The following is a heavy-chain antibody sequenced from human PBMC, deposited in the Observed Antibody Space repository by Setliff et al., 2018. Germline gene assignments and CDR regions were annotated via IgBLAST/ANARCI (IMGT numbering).Heavy chain of an antibody. V-gene: IGHV1-46*01. Sequence: ASVKVSCKASGYTFTSYYMHWVRQAPGQGLEWMGILDPGGGSSSSAQRIQGRVTMTRDTSTNTAYMELNSLTSNDTAVYYCARAGLAAAGRKGVLDHWGQGTLVTVSS. CDR3: ARAGLAAAGRKGVLDH. CDR2: LDPGGGSS. CDR1: GYTFTSYY. D-gene: IGHD6-13*01. J-gene: IGHJ4*02.